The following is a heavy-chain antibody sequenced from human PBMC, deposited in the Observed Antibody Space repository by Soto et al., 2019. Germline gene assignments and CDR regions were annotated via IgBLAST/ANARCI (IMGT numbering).Heavy chain of an antibody. D-gene: IGHD2-2*01. CDR2: ISAYNGNT. CDR3: ARDRGIVVVPAALHNWFDP. CDR1: GYTFTSYG. Sequence: ASVKVSCKASGYTFTSYGISWVRQAPGQGLEWMGWISAYNGNTNYAQKLQGRVTMTTDTSTSTACMELRSLRSDDTAVYYCARDRGIVVVPAALHNWFDPWGQGTLVTVSS. J-gene: IGHJ5*02. V-gene: IGHV1-18*01.